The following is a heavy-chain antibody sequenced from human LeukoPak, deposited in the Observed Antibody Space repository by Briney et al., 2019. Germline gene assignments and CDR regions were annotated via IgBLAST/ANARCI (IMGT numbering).Heavy chain of an antibody. CDR2: ISWNSGSI. D-gene: IGHD3-9*01. CDR1: GLTFDDYA. Sequence: GGSLRLSCAASGLTFDDYAMHWVRQALGKGLEWVSGISWNSGSIGYADSVKGRFTISRDNAKNSLYLQMNSLRAEDTALYYCARGGDYDILTGPYNWFDPWGQGTLVTVSS. V-gene: IGHV3-9*01. CDR3: ARGGDYDILTGPYNWFDP. J-gene: IGHJ5*02.